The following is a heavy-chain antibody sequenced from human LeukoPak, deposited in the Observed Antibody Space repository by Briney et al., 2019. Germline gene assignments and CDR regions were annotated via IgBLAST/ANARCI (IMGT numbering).Heavy chain of an antibody. J-gene: IGHJ4*02. V-gene: IGHV1-69*13. CDR1: GGTFSSYA. CDR3: ARGSYPAGTADY. CDR2: IIPIFGTA. D-gene: IGHD6-13*01. Sequence: SVTVSCKASGGTFSSYAISWVRQAPGQGLEWMGGIIPIFGTANYAQKFQGRVTITADESTSTAYMELSSLRSEDTGVYYCARGSYPAGTADYWGQGTLVTVSS.